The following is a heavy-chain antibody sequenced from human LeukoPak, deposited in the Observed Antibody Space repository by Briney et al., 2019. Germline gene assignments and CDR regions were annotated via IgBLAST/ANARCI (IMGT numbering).Heavy chain of an antibody. CDR3: ARRDTTYFDY. Sequence: GESLKISCKGAAYKFSNYWIAWVRQRPGEDLEWMGIIYPDDSDTRYSPSFQDLVTISADKSISTAYLQWTSLKASDTAIYYCARRDTTYFDYSGQGSLVTVSS. J-gene: IGHJ4*02. D-gene: IGHD1-1*01. CDR2: IYPDDSDT. V-gene: IGHV5-51*01. CDR1: AYKFSNYW.